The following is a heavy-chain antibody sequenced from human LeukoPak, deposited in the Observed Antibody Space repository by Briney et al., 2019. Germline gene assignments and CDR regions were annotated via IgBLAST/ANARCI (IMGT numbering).Heavy chain of an antibody. J-gene: IGHJ4*02. Sequence: SETLSLTCTVSGDSISSYYWSWIRQPPGKGLEWMGYIYYSGSTYYNASLKSRVAISVDTSKNQFSLKLSSVTAADTAVYYCARTYCGTNACPFDHWGQGNLVTVSS. CDR1: GDSISSYY. V-gene: IGHV4-59*01. CDR2: IYYSGST. D-gene: IGHD2-21*01. CDR3: ARTYCGTNACPFDH.